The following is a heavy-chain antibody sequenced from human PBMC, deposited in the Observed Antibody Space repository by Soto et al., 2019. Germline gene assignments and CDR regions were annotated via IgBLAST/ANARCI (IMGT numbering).Heavy chain of an antibody. D-gene: IGHD4-17*01. CDR1: GFTFSSYS. V-gene: IGHV3-21*01. J-gene: IGHJ1*01. Sequence: GGSLRLSCAASGFTFSSYSMNWVRQAPGKGLEWVSSISSSSSYIYYADSVKGRFTISRDNAKNSLYLQMNSLRAEDTAVYYCAATTVTKAPFQHWGQGTLVTVSS. CDR3: AATTVTKAPFQH. CDR2: ISSSSSYI.